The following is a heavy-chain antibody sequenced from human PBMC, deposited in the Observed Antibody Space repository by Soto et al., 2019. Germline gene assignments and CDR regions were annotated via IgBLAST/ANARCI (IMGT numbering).Heavy chain of an antibody. D-gene: IGHD2-15*01. J-gene: IGHJ4*02. CDR1: GGSISSSSYY. V-gene: IGHV4-39*01. CDR3: ATVRGGYTHPFDY. CDR2: IYYSGST. Sequence: SETLSLTCTVSGGSISSSSYYWGWIRQPPGKGLEWIGSIYYSGSTYYNPSLKSRVTISVDTSKNQFSLKLSSVTAADTAVYYCATVRGGYTHPFDYWGQGTLVTVS.